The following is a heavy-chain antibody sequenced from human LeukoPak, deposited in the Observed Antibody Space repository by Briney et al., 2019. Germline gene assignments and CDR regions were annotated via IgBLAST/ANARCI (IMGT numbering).Heavy chain of an antibody. CDR1: GYTFTSYD. D-gene: IGHD3-22*01. Sequence: ASVKVSCKASGYTFTSYDINWVRQATGQGLEWMGWMNPNSGNTGYAQKFQGRVTITRNTSISTAYMELSSLRSEDTAVYYCARGSGSRIVELGAFDIWGQGTMVTVSS. CDR3: ARGSGSRIVELGAFDI. J-gene: IGHJ3*02. CDR2: MNPNSGNT. V-gene: IGHV1-8*03.